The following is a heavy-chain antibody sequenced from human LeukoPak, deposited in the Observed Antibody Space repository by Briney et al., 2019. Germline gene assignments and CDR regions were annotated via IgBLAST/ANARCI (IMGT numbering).Heavy chain of an antibody. CDR3: AKGPGLGAGKRYLDL. V-gene: IGHV3-9*01. Sequence: PGRSLRLSCAPSGFMFNDYALHCVRQAPGKGVEWVSSISWNSGNMYYVDSVKGRFTISRDNAKNSLSLQMNSLKPEDTALYYCAKGPGLGAGKRYLDLWGRGTLVIVSS. J-gene: IGHJ2*01. D-gene: IGHD6-13*01. CDR2: ISWNSGNM. CDR1: GFMFNDYA.